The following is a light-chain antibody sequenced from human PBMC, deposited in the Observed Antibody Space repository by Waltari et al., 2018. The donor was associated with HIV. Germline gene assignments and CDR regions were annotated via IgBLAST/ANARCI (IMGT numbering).Light chain of an antibody. Sequence: QTVVTQEPSFSVSPGGTVTLTCAFNSDSVSINYSPCWFQQTPGQAPRTLISSTYSRSSGVPDRFSGSILGNKAALTITGAQADDDSVYFCALYMTGAKWVFGGGTKLTVL. V-gene: IGLV8-61*01. CDR3: ALYMTGAKWV. J-gene: IGLJ3*02. CDR1: SDSVSINYS. CDR2: STY.